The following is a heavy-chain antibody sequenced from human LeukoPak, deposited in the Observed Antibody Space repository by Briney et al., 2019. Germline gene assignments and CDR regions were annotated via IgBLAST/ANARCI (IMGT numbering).Heavy chain of an antibody. CDR3: ARRVTTFLS. Sequence: PGGSLRLSCSASGFDHNPYTMNWVRQAPGKGLEWVASISSTSSYMYYGDSLKGRFTISRHNAKNTLYLQLGSLRAEDTATYYCARRVTTFLSWGQGTLVIVSS. J-gene: IGHJ4*02. D-gene: IGHD4-17*01. V-gene: IGHV3-21*01. CDR1: GFDHNPYT. CDR2: ISSTSSYM.